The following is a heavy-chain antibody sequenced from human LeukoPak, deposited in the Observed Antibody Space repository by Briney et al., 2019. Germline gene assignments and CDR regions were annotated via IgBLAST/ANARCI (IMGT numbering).Heavy chain of an antibody. Sequence: SETLSLTCTVSGGSISSSDYYWGWIRQPPGKGLEWIGSIYYSGSTYYNPSLKSRVTISIDTSKNQFSLKLSSVTAADTAVYYCARASGYCSGGSCYDWFDPWGQGTLVTVSS. CDR1: GGSISSSDYY. J-gene: IGHJ5*02. CDR3: ARASGYCSGGSCYDWFDP. D-gene: IGHD2-15*01. CDR2: IYYSGST. V-gene: IGHV4-39*07.